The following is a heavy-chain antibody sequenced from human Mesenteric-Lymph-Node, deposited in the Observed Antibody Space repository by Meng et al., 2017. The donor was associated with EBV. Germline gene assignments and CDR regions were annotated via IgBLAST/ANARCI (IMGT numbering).Heavy chain of an antibody. CDR3: TTPAPLYNWNDDFGY. J-gene: IGHJ4*02. CDR1: GFTFSNYW. Sequence: VQLGEFGGLLVQPGGSLRLSCAASGFTFSNYWMHWVRQAPGKGLVWVSRINTDGTSTYYADSVKGRFTISRDNAKNTLYLQMNSLRAEDTAMYYCTTPAPLYNWNDDFGYWGQGTLVTVSS. D-gene: IGHD1-20*01. V-gene: IGHV3-74*01. CDR2: INTDGTST.